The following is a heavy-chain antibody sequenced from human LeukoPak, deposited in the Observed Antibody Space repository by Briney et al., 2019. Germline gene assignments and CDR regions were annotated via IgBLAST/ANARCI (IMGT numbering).Heavy chain of an antibody. CDR2: ISGYNGNT. V-gene: IGHV1-18*01. Sequence: ASVKVSCKASGYTFTTYGINWVRQAPGQGLEWMGWISGYNGNTNYAQKLQGRVTMTTDTSTSTAYMELRSLTSDDTAVYYCARVGAYCTSTSCLDYWGQGTLVTVSS. CDR3: ARVGAYCTSTSCLDY. D-gene: IGHD2-2*01. CDR1: GYTFTTYG. J-gene: IGHJ4*02.